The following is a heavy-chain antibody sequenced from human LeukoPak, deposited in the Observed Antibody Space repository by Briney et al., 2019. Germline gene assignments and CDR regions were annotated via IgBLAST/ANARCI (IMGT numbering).Heavy chain of an antibody. J-gene: IGHJ1*01. V-gene: IGHV1-46*01. CDR3: AREESTAMVQLQH. CDR2: INPSGGST. CDR1: GYTFTSYY. D-gene: IGHD5-18*01. Sequence: ASVKVSCKASGYTFTSYYMHWVRQAPGQGLEWMGIINPSGGSTSYAQKFQGRVTMTRDTSTSTVYMELSSLRSEDTAVYYRAREESTAMVQLQHWGQGTLVTVSS.